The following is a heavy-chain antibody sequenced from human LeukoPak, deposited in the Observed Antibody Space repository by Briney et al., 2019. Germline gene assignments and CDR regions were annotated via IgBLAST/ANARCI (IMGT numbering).Heavy chain of an antibody. D-gene: IGHD4-17*01. CDR3: AATDDYGDYSAS. J-gene: IGHJ4*02. Sequence: GGSLRLSCAASGFTFDDYAMHWVRQAPGKGLEWVSGISWNSDIIGYADSVKGRFTISRDNAKNSLYLQMNSLRAEDTALYYCAATDDYGDYSASWGQGTLVTVSS. V-gene: IGHV3-9*01. CDR1: GFTFDDYA. CDR2: ISWNSDII.